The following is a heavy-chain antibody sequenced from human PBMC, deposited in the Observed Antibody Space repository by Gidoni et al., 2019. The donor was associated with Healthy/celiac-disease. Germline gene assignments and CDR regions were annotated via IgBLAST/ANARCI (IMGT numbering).Heavy chain of an antibody. CDR3: ARWGPYYYDSSGYYSSAEYFQH. D-gene: IGHD3-22*01. Sequence: QVQLVQSGAEVKKPGASVKVSCKASGYTFTSYYMPLVRQAPGHGLEWMGIINPSGGSTSYAQKFQGRVTMTRDTSTSTVYMELSSLRSEDTAVYYCARWGPYYYDSSGYYSSAEYFQHWGQGTLVTVSS. J-gene: IGHJ1*01. CDR1: GYTFTSYY. CDR2: INPSGGST. V-gene: IGHV1-46*01.